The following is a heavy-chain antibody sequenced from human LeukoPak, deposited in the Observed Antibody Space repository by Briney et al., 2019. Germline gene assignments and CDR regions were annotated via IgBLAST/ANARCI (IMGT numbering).Heavy chain of an antibody. D-gene: IGHD6-13*01. J-gene: IGHJ4*02. Sequence: PSQTLSLTCTVSGGSISSGDYYWSWIRQPPGKGLEWIGYIYYSGSTYYNPSLKSRVTISVDTSKNQFSLKLSSVTAADTAVDYCARDRGYSSSWYLDYWGQGTLVTVSS. CDR2: IYYSGST. CDR1: GGSISSGDYY. V-gene: IGHV4-30-4*01. CDR3: ARDRGYSSSWYLDY.